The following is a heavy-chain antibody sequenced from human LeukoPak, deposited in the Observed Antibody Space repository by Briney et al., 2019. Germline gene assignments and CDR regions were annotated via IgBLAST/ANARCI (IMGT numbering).Heavy chain of an antibody. CDR2: IRGNGATT. CDR3: AKRAGYDDSSGYYLVRTY. CDR1: GITFSSHA. Sequence: GGSLRLSCAASGITFSSHAMTWVRQAPGKGLEWVAAIRGNGATTDYADSVKGRFTISRDNSKSTLYLQMNSLRAEDTAVYYCAKRAGYDDSSGYYLVRTYWGQGTLVTVSS. J-gene: IGHJ4*02. D-gene: IGHD3-22*01. V-gene: IGHV3-23*01.